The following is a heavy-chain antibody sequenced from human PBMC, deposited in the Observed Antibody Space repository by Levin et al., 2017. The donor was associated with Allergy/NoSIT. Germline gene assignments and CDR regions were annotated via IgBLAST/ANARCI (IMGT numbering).Heavy chain of an antibody. CDR1: GFTFSSYA. CDR2: ISYDGSNK. V-gene: IGHV3-30-3*01. Sequence: GGSLRLSCAASGFTFSSYAMHWVRQAPGKGLEWVAVISYDGSNKYYADSVKGRFTISRDNSKNTLYLQMNSLRAEDTAVYYCARDRYDFWSGYYSNPLDYWGQGTLVTVSS. J-gene: IGHJ4*02. CDR3: ARDRYDFWSGYYSNPLDY. D-gene: IGHD3-3*01.